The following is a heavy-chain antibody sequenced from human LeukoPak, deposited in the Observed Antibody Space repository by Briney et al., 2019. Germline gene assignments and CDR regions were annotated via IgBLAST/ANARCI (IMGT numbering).Heavy chain of an antibody. CDR2: INPNSGGT. V-gene: IGHV1-2*02. CDR1: GYTFTGYY. J-gene: IGHJ4*02. Sequence: ASVKVSCKASGYTFTGYYMHWVRQAPGQGLEWMGWINPNSGGTNYAQKLQGRVTMSTDTSTSTGYMELRSLRSDDTAVYYCARDIRGRYYDSSGYYAFDYWGQGTLVTVSS. D-gene: IGHD3-22*01. CDR3: ARDIRGRYYDSSGYYAFDY.